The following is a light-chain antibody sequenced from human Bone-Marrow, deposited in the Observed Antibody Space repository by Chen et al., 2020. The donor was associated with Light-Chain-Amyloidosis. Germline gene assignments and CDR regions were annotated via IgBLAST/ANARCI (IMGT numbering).Light chain of an antibody. CDR2: EDD. CDR3: QSYQGSSQGV. Sequence: NFMLTQPHSVSESPGKTVIISCTRSSGSIATNYVQWYQQRPGSSPPTVIYEDDQRPSGVPYQFSGSIDRSSNSASLTISGLKTEDEADYYCQSYQGSSQGVFGGGTKLTVL. CDR1: SGSIATNY. V-gene: IGLV6-57*01. J-gene: IGLJ3*02.